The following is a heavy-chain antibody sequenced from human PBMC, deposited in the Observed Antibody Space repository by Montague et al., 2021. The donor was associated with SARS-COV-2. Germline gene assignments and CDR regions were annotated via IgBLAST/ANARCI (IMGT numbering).Heavy chain of an antibody. Sequence: TLSLTCTVSGGSISSGDYYWTWIRQHPGKGLEWIGYISDSGSTYYNPSLKSRISMSVDTSKKQFSLKVNSVTAADTAVYYCAKDGEALAWGTFDIWGQGTMVIVSS. CDR2: ISDSGST. CDR3: AKDGEALAWGTFDI. D-gene: IGHD3-10*01. V-gene: IGHV4-31*03. CDR1: GGSISSGDYY. J-gene: IGHJ3*02.